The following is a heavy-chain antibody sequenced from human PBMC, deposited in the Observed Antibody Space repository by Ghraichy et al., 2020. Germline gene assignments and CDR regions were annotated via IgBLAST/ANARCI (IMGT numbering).Heavy chain of an antibody. CDR2: IRNKVNDYTT. CDR1: GFTFSDHY. CDR3: VRGPGGTTGAGNIQYYSTMDV. V-gene: IGHV3-72*01. Sequence: GGSLRLSCAVSGFTFSDHYMEWVRQAPGKGLEWVGRIRNKVNDYTTKYAASVEGRFTISRDDSKSSMYLQMNSLKIEDTAVYFCVRGPGGTTGAGNIQYYSTMDVWGQGTTVTVSS. D-gene: IGHD1-1*01. J-gene: IGHJ6*02.